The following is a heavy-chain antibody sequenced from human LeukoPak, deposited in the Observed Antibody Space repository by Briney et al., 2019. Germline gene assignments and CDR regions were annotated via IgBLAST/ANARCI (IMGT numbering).Heavy chain of an antibody. CDR2: IYPGDSDT. CDR1: GYSFTSYW. Sequence: ESLKISCKGSGYSFTSYWIAWVRQMPGKGLEWMGIIYPGDSDTTYSPSFQGHITISADKSISTAYLQWSSLKASDTAIYYCAKVEMATGWFDPWGQGTLVTVSS. V-gene: IGHV5-51*01. D-gene: IGHD5-24*01. J-gene: IGHJ5*02. CDR3: AKVEMATGWFDP.